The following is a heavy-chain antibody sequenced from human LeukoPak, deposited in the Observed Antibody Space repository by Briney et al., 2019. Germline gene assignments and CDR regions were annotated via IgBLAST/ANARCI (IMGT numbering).Heavy chain of an antibody. Sequence: PSETLSLTCAVYGGSFSGYYWSWIRQPPGKGLEWIGEINHSGSTNYNPSPKSRVTISVDTSKNQCSLKLSSVTAADTAVYYCAREYYDILTSQSNWGQGTLVTVSS. CDR1: GGSFSGYY. D-gene: IGHD3-9*01. CDR3: AREYYDILTSQSN. V-gene: IGHV4-34*01. J-gene: IGHJ4*02. CDR2: INHSGST.